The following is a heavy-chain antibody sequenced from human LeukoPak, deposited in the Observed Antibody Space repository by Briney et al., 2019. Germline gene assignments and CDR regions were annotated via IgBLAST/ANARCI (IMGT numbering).Heavy chain of an antibody. D-gene: IGHD1-26*01. CDR3: AYSPAVENAYGY. Sequence: TETLSLTCAVYGGSFSGYYWSWIRQPPGKGLEWIGEINHSGSTNYNPSLKSRVTISVDTSKNQFSLKLSSVTAADTAVYYCAYSPAVENAYGYWGQGTLVTVSS. CDR1: GGSFSGYY. J-gene: IGHJ4*02. V-gene: IGHV4-34*01. CDR2: INHSGST.